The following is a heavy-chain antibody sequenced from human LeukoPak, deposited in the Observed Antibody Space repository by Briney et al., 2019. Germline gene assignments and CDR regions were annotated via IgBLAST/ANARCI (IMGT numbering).Heavy chain of an antibody. D-gene: IGHD2-2*01. CDR2: ISSTSGTI. CDR3: ARELVVPAAISSYDAFDI. Sequence: PGGSLRLSCVASGFTFRSYSMNWVRQAPGKGLEWGSYISSTSGTIYYADSMKGRFTISRDNAKNSLYLQMNGLRAEDTAVHYCARELVVPAAISSYDAFDIWGQGTMVTVSS. V-gene: IGHV3-48*04. J-gene: IGHJ3*02. CDR1: GFTFRSYS.